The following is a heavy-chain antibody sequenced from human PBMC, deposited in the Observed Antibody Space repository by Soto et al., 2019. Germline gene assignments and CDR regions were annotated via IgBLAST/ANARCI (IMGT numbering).Heavy chain of an antibody. CDR1: GDSISNYY. V-gene: IGHV4-59*08. D-gene: IGHD3-3*01. J-gene: IGHJ4*02. CDR3: ARVGPQFRFLPPGEFDY. CDR2: IYYSGST. Sequence: SETLSLTCTVSGDSISNYYWSWIRQPPGKGLEWIGYIYYSGSTYYNPSLKSRVTISVDTSKNQFSLKLSSVTAADTAVYYCARVGPQFRFLPPGEFDYWGQGTLVTVSS.